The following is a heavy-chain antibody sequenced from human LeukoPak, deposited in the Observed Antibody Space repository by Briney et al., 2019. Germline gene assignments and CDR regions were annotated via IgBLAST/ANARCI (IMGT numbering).Heavy chain of an antibody. CDR2: ISGSGNII. CDR1: GFTFSSYV. Sequence: GGSLRLSCAASGFTFSSYVMNWVRQAPGKGLEWVSYISGSGNIIYYADSVKGRFTISRDNAKNSLYLQMNSLRAEDTAVYYCAGGYYDSVGYYYVGVFDIWGQGTMVTVSS. V-gene: IGHV3-48*03. CDR3: AGGYYDSVGYYYVGVFDI. J-gene: IGHJ3*02. D-gene: IGHD3-22*01.